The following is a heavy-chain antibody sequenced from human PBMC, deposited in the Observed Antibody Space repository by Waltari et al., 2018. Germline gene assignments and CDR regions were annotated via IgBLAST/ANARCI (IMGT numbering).Heavy chain of an antibody. CDR1: GFTVSSNY. Sequence: EVQLVETGGGLIQPGGSLRLSCAASGFTVSSNYMSWVRQAPGTGLEWVSVIYSGGSTYYADAVKGRFTISRDNSKNTLYLQMNSLRAEDTAVYYCARGAWDSSTDYWGQGTLVTVSS. CDR3: ARGAWDSSTDY. V-gene: IGHV3-53*02. CDR2: IYSGGST. J-gene: IGHJ4*02. D-gene: IGHD6-13*01.